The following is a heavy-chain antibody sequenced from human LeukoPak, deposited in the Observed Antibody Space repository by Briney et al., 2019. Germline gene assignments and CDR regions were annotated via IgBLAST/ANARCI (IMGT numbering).Heavy chain of an antibody. V-gene: IGHV4-59*08. Sequence: PSETLSLTCTVSGGSISSYYWSWIRQPPGKGLEWIGYIYYGGSTNYNPSLKSRVTISVDTSKNQFSLKLSSVTAADTAVYYCARTYNSGSQVLAYWGQGTLVTVSS. CDR2: IYYGGST. CDR1: GGSISSYY. D-gene: IGHD6-19*01. CDR3: ARTYNSGSQVLAY. J-gene: IGHJ4*02.